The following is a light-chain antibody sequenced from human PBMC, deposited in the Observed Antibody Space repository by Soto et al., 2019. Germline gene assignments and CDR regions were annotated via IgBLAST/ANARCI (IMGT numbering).Light chain of an antibody. CDR3: QSYDSSLSGWG. Sequence: QSVLTQSPSVSGAPGQRVTISCTGSSSNIGAGYNVHWYQQHPGTAPKLLIYGNNNRPSGVPDRFSGSKSGTSGSLAITGLQAEDEADYYCQSYDSSLSGWGFGGGTKLTVL. CDR2: GNN. V-gene: IGLV1-40*01. J-gene: IGLJ3*02. CDR1: SSNIGAGYN.